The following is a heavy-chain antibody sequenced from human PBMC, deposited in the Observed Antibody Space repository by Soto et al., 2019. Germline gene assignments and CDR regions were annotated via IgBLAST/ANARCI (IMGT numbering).Heavy chain of an antibody. D-gene: IGHD3-22*01. CDR1: GFPFSYQY. CDR3: ARDLGYYDSSGYFDY. CDR2: ISSSGDII. V-gene: IGHV3-11*01. J-gene: IGHJ4*02. Sequence: AGYLSLSCAASGFPFSYQYMSWIRPAPGNGLEWVSYISSSGDIIYYADSVKGRFTISRDNAKNSLYLQMNSLRAEDTAVYYCARDLGYYDSSGYFDYWGQGNLVTASA.